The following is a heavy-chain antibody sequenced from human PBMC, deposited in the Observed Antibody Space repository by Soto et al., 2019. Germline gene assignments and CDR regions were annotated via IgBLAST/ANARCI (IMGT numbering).Heavy chain of an antibody. CDR1: GYTFTGYY. V-gene: IGHV1-2*02. CDR3: ARAQGGSYYYYGMDV. J-gene: IGHJ6*02. CDR2: INPNSGGT. Sequence: ASVKVSCKASGYTFTGYYMHWVRQAPGQGLEWMGWINPNSGGTNYAQKFQGRVTMTRDTSISTAYMELSRLRSDDTAVYYCARAQGGSYYYYGMDVWGQGTTVTVSS. D-gene: IGHD1-26*01.